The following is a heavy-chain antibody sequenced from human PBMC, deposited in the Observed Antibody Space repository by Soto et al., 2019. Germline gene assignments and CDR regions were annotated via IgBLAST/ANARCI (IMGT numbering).Heavy chain of an antibody. Sequence: QLQLQESGPGLVKPSETLSLTCTVSGGSISSSSYYWGWIRQPPGKGLEWIGSIYYSGSTYYNQSLKRQVTISVDTFKNLFSLKLSSVTAADTALYYCARHVLVFWSGYSNYYFDYCGQGTLFTGSS. J-gene: IGHJ4*02. V-gene: IGHV4-39*01. CDR3: ARHVLVFWSGYSNYYFDY. CDR2: IYYSGST. CDR1: GGSISSSSYY. D-gene: IGHD3-3*01.